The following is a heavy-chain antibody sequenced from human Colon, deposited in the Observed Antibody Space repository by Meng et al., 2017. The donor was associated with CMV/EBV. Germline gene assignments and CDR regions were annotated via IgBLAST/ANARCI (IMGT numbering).Heavy chain of an antibody. CDR2: ISYYGTKT. D-gene: IGHD1-26*01. J-gene: IGHJ4*02. Sequence: YYMPWVPQAPGKVLEWVAVISYYGTKTKHGDSVQGRFTISRDNSMNSLYLQMDNLRPADTGVYYCVRAGYGGFIKDAFDLWGQGALVTVSS. V-gene: IGHV3-33*05. CDR1: YY. CDR3: VRAGYGGFIKDAFDL.